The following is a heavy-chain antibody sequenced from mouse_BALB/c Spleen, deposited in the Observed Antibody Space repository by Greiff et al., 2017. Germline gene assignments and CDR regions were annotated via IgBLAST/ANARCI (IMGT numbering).Heavy chain of an antibody. J-gene: IGHJ4*01. CDR1: GFTFSSYA. Sequence: EVMLVESGGGLVQPGGSLKLSCAASGFTFSSYAMSWVRQSPEKRLEWVAEISSGGSYTYYPDTVTGRFTISRDNAKNTLYLEMSSLRSEDTAMYYCAKGSLDYWGQGTSVTVSS. D-gene: IGHD1-1*01. CDR2: ISSGGSYT. V-gene: IGHV5-9-4*01. CDR3: AKGSLDY.